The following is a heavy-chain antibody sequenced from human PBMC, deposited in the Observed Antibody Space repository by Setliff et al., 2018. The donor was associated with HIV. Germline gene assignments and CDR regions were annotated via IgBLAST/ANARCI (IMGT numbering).Heavy chain of an antibody. V-gene: IGHV1-18*01. CDR2: ISAYNGNT. D-gene: IGHD3-3*01. CDR3: ARGYYNFWSGYYDSRFPNPIDAFDI. Sequence: ASVKVSCKASGDTFSNYAISWVRQAPGQGVEWMGWISAYNGNTNYAQKLQGRVTMTTDTSTSTAYMELRSLRSDDTAVYYCARGYYNFWSGYYDSRFPNPIDAFDIWGQGTMVTVSS. CDR1: GDTFSNYA. J-gene: IGHJ3*02.